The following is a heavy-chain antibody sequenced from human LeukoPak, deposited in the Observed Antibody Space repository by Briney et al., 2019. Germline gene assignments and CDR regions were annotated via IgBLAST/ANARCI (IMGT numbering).Heavy chain of an antibody. J-gene: IGHJ4*02. D-gene: IGHD2-8*01. CDR2: ISGSGGST. CDR3: AKGLYCTNGVCYTIVVYFDY. V-gene: IGHV3-23*01. CDR1: GFTFSSYA. Sequence: PGASLRLSCAATGFTFSSYAMSWVRQAPGRGLEWVSAISGSGGSTYYADCVKGRFTISRDNSKNTLYLQMNSLSAEDTAVYYCAKGLYCTNGVCYTIVVYFDYWGQGTLVTVSS.